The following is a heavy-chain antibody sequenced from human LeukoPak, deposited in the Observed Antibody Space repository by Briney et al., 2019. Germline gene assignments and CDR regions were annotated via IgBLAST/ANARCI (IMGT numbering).Heavy chain of an antibody. CDR1: GGSISSSSYY. CDR3: ARGGLNWNYYDSSGYYRFDY. V-gene: IGHV4-39*07. J-gene: IGHJ4*02. CDR2: INHSGST. D-gene: IGHD3-22*01. Sequence: SETLSLTCTVSGGSISSSSYYWGWIRQPPGKGLEWIGEINHSGSTNYNPSLKSRVTISVDTSKNQFSLKLSSVTAADTAVYYCARGGLNWNYYDSSGYYRFDYWGQGTLVTVSS.